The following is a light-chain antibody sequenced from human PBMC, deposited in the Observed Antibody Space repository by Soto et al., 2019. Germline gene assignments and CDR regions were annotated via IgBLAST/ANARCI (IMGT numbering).Light chain of an antibody. CDR1: SGDIGSYNR. J-gene: IGLJ1*01. V-gene: IGLV2-14*01. Sequence: QSVLTQPASVSGSPGQSITISCTGTSGDIGSYNRVSWYQQHPGKAPKLIIYEVTDRPSGVSNRFSGSKSGNTASLTISGLQAEDEAEDYCSSYTNINTSACVFGTGTKVTVL. CDR3: SSYTNINTSACV. CDR2: EVT.